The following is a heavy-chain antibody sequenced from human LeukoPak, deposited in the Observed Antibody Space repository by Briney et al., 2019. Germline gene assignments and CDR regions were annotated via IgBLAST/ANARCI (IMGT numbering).Heavy chain of an antibody. V-gene: IGHV3-48*03. Sequence: GGSLTLSCAVCGLTHSSYETNWARHVPEKGLEWFSYISSSGSTIYYTDSVEDRHAIPRDNANNSPYLQMNSLSAEDTAVYYCARVPTMVRGVIPYYDPWGQGTLVTVSS. CDR2: ISSSGSTI. D-gene: IGHD3-10*01. CDR1: GLTHSSYE. J-gene: IGHJ5*02. CDR3: ARVPTMVRGVIPYYDP.